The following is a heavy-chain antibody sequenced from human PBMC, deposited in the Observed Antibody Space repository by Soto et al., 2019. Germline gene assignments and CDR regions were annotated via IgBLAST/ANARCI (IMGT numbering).Heavy chain of an antibody. D-gene: IGHD2-15*01. CDR3: AREPRYCRGGSCSITGDAYDI. CDR1: GFIVSNTY. J-gene: IGHJ3*02. Sequence: EVQLVESGGGLVQPGGSLRLSCTASGFIVSNTYVNWVRQAPGKGLEWVSVISNRGDTHYADSVRGRFSPSRDISDNTLHLQMNKRRVEDTAVYYCAREPRYCRGGSCSITGDAYDIWGQGTMVTVSS. V-gene: IGHV3-66*01. CDR2: ISNRGDT.